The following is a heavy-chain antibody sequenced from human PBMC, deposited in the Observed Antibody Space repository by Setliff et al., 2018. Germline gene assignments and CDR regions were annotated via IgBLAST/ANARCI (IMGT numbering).Heavy chain of an antibody. CDR3: ARDPVKQLVNWFDP. CDR1: GGSMSSSGYY. J-gene: IGHJ5*02. V-gene: IGHV4-39*07. Sequence: KTSETLSLTCTVFGGSMSSSGYYWAWIRQSPGKGLEWIGSIYYSGSTYYSPSLKRRATISLDTSKNQFSLKLNSVTAADTAVYYCARDPVKQLVNWFDPWGQGTLVTVSS. CDR2: IYYSGST. D-gene: IGHD3-10*01.